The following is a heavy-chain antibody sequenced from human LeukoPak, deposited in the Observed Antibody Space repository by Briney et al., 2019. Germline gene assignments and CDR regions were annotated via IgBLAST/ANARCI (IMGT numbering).Heavy chain of an antibody. V-gene: IGHV1-2*02. Sequence: ASVNLSCKASGYTFTGYYMHWVRQAPGQGLEWMGWINPKSGGRSYAQRFQGRVTVTRDTSISTAYMELSRLRSDDTAVYYCATGERLVPAAMRFDYWGQGTLVIVTS. CDR3: ATGERLVPAAMRFDY. CDR1: GYTFTGYY. J-gene: IGHJ4*02. CDR2: INPKSGGR. D-gene: IGHD2-2*01.